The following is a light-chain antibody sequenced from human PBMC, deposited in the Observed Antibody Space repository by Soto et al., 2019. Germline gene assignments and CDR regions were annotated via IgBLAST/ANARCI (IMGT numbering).Light chain of an antibody. CDR2: GAS. Sequence: EIVLTQSPGTLSLSPGERAILSCRASQSVSSSYLAWYRQKPGQAPRLLIYGASSRATGIPDRFSGSGSGTDFTLTISRLEPEDFAVYYCQQYGSSLFTFGPGTKVDIK. J-gene: IGKJ3*01. CDR3: QQYGSSLFT. V-gene: IGKV3-20*01. CDR1: QSVSSSY.